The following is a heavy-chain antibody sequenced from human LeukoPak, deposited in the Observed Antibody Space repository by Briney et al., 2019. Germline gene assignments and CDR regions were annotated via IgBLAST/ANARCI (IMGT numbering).Heavy chain of an antibody. J-gene: IGHJ4*02. CDR1: GYTFTSHY. CDR2: INPSGGST. V-gene: IGHV1-46*01. CDR3: ARDLNYYDSSPSGAKAY. Sequence: ASVKVSCKASGYTFTSHYMHWVRQAPGQGLEWMGIINPSGGSTSYAQKFQGRVTMTRDTSTSTVYMELSSLRSEDTAVYYCARDLNYYDSSPSGAKAYWGQGTLVTVSS. D-gene: IGHD3-22*01.